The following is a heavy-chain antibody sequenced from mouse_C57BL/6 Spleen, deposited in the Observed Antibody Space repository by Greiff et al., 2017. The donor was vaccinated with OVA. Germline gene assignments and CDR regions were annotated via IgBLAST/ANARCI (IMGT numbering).Heavy chain of an antibody. CDR3: ARGRDYNAWFAY. D-gene: IGHD1-1*01. CDR1: GYTFTSYW. J-gene: IGHJ3*01. CDR2: IDPYDSNT. Sequence: QVQLQQPGAELVKPGASVQLSCKASGYTFTSYWMQWVKQRPGQGLEWIGEIDPYDSNTNYNQTFKGKATLTVDTSSSTAYMQLSSLTSEDSAVYYCARGRDYNAWFAYWGQGTLVTVSA. V-gene: IGHV1-50*01.